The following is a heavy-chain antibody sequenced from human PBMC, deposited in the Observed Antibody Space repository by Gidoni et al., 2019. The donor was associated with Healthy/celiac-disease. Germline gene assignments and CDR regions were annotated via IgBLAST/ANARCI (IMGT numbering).Heavy chain of an antibody. J-gene: IGHJ3*02. Sequence: QVQLQESGPGLVKPSQTLSLTCTVSGGSISSGDYYWSWIRQPPGKGLEWIGYIYYSGSTYYNPSLKSRVTISVDTSKNQFSLKLSSVTAADTAVYYCATSPLITMVRGGAFDIWGQGTMVTVSS. D-gene: IGHD3-10*01. CDR2: IYYSGST. CDR3: ATSPLITMVRGGAFDI. V-gene: IGHV4-30-4*01. CDR1: GGSISSGDYY.